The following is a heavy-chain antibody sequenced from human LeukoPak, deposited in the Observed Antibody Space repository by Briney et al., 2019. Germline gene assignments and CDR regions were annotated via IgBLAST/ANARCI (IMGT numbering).Heavy chain of an antibody. CDR3: ARGKGTTVVMYYFYYMEV. CDR1: VYTFTSYY. Sequence: GASVKVSCKASVYTFTSYYMHWVRQAPGQGLEWMGIINPSGGRTSYAQKFQGRVTMTRDTSTSTVYMELSSLRSEDTAVYYCARGKGTTVVMYYFYYMEVWGKGTTVTVSS. J-gene: IGHJ6*03. CDR2: INPSGGRT. D-gene: IGHD4-23*01. V-gene: IGHV1-46*01.